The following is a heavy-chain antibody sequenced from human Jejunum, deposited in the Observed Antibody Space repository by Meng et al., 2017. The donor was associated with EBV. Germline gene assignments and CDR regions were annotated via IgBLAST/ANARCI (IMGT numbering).Heavy chain of an antibody. CDR2: IKYDGTEK. CDR3: ARDANKVIDP. D-gene: IGHD4/OR15-4a*01. CDR1: GFTFNTYW. J-gene: IGHJ5*02. Sequence: GQLVESGAGVLTPGGSLRLSCAASGFTFNTYWMSWVRQAPGKGPEWVANIKYDGTEKYYMHSVKGRFTISRDNAKSSLYLQMNSLRAEDTGIYYCARDANKVIDPWGQGTLVTVSS. V-gene: IGHV3-7*01.